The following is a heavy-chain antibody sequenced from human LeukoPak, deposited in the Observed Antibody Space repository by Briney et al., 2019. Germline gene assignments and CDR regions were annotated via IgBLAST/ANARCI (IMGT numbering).Heavy chain of an antibody. V-gene: IGHV3-20*04. D-gene: IGHD6-19*01. J-gene: IGHJ5*02. Sequence: PGGSLRLSCAASGFTVSSNYMSWVRQAPGKGLEWVSGINWNGGSTGYADSVKGRFTISRDNAKNSLYLQMNSLRAEDTALYYCARETSIRVAGNWFDPWGQGTLVTVSS. CDR1: GFTVSSNY. CDR3: ARETSIRVAGNWFDP. CDR2: INWNGGST.